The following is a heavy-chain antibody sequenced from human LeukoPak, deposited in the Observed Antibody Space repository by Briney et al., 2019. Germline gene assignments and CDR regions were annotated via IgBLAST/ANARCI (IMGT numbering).Heavy chain of an antibody. Sequence: GGSLRLSCSVSGFIFSTYGMNWVRQAPGKGLEWVSAITSGSSYIYYADSVKGRFTISRDDATNSLYLQMNSLRVEDTAVYYCARAVGSDYIYSFDYWGQGTLVTVSS. D-gene: IGHD1-26*01. CDR1: GFIFSTYG. CDR2: ITSGSSYI. V-gene: IGHV3-21*01. CDR3: ARAVGSDYIYSFDY. J-gene: IGHJ4*02.